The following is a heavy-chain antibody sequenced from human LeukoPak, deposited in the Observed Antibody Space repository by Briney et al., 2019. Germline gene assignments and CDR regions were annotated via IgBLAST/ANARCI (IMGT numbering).Heavy chain of an antibody. J-gene: IGHJ6*03. Sequence: QPGGSLRLSCAASGFTFSGYSMNWVRQAPGKGLEWVSYISGGSSTMYYADSVKGRFTISRDNAQNSLYLQMNSLRAEDTAVYYCARDRGQTGYYWSYYYYMDVWGIGTTVTVSS. CDR1: GFTFSGYS. CDR3: ARDRGQTGYYWSYYYYMDV. D-gene: IGHD3-9*01. V-gene: IGHV3-48*01. CDR2: ISGGSSTM.